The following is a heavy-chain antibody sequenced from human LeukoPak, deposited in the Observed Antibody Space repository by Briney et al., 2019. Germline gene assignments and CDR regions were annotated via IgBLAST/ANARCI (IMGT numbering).Heavy chain of an antibody. CDR3: ARGEEKATITALDS. CDR2: IEQDGSET. D-gene: IGHD5-24*01. J-gene: IGHJ4*02. Sequence: GGSLRLSCAVSGFTFSNYWMSWVRQAPGKGLEWVANIEQDGSETYYVDSVKGRFTISRDNAENSLYLQMNSLRAVDTAVYFCARGEEKATITALDSWGQGTLVTVSS. CDR1: GFTFSNYW. V-gene: IGHV3-7*01.